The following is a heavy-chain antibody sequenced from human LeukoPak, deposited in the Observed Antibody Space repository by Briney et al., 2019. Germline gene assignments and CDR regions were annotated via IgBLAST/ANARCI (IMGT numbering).Heavy chain of an antibody. V-gene: IGHV7-4-1*02. CDR3: ARDLLNVDTAMAPGVLFY. CDR1: GYTFTSYA. D-gene: IGHD5-18*01. J-gene: IGHJ4*02. Sequence: GASVKVSCKASGYTFTSYAMNWVRQAPGQGLEWMGWINTNTGNPTYAQGFTGRFVFSLDTSVSTAYLQISSLKAKDTAVYYCARDLLNVDTAMAPGVLFYWGQGTLVTVSS. CDR2: INTNTGNP.